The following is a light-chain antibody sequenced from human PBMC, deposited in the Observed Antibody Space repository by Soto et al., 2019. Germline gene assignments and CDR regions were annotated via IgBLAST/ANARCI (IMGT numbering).Light chain of an antibody. V-gene: IGKV1-5*03. J-gene: IGKJ1*01. Sequence: DIQMTQSPSTLSASVGARATIICRASQSISSWLAWYQQKPGKAPKLLIYKASSLESGVPSRFSGSGSGTEFTLTISSLQPDDFATYYCQHYNSYSEAFGQGTKVDIK. CDR3: QHYNSYSEA. CDR1: QSISSW. CDR2: KAS.